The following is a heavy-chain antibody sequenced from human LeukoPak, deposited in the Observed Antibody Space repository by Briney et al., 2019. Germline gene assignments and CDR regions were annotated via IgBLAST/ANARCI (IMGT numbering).Heavy chain of an antibody. CDR2: VYPGDSDT. J-gene: IGHJ4*02. CDR3: ARADTAMVKGVDY. V-gene: IGHV5-51*01. CDR1: GYSFTSYW. D-gene: IGHD5-18*01. Sequence: GESLKISCKGSGYSFTSYWIGWVRQMPGKGLEWTGIVYPGDSDTRYSPSFQGQVTISADKSISTAYLQWSSLKASDTAMYYCARADTAMVKGVDYWGQGTLVTVSS.